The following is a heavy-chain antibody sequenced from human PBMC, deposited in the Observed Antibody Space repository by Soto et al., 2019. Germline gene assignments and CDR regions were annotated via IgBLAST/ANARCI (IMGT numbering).Heavy chain of an antibody. D-gene: IGHD2-15*01. CDR1: GGSIGGGGYS. Sequence: PFVTLSLPCXVVGGSIGGGGYSWSWIRQPPGKGLEWIGYIYHSGSTYYNPSLKSRVTISVDRSKNQFSLKLSSVTAADTAVYYCARGQVVAAQHWGQGTLVTVSS. CDR3: ARGQVVAAQH. CDR2: IYHSGST. V-gene: IGHV4-30-2*01. J-gene: IGHJ4*02.